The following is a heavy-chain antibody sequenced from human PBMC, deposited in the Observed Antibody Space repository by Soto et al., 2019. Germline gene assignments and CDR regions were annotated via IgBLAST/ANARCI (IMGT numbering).Heavy chain of an antibody. D-gene: IGHD3-22*01. CDR1: GFTFSSYA. J-gene: IGHJ5*02. Sequence: GGSLRLSCAASGFTFSSYAMHWVRRAPGKGLEWVAVISYDGSNKYYADSVKGRFTISRDNSKNTLYLQMNSLRAEDTAVYYCARDGETYYYDSSGYRGNWFDPWGQGTLVTVSS. V-gene: IGHV3-30-3*01. CDR3: ARDGETYYYDSSGYRGNWFDP. CDR2: ISYDGSNK.